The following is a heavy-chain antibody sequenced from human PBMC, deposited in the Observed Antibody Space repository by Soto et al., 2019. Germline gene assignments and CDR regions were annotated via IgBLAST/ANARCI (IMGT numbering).Heavy chain of an antibody. J-gene: IGHJ6*02. V-gene: IGHV1-18*01. CDR1: GYTFTSYG. D-gene: IGHD2-15*01. CDR2: ISAYNGNT. CDR3: ARDPPRLPPEDYYYYGMDV. Sequence: QVQLVQSGAEVKKPGASVKVSCKASGYTFTSYGISWVRQAPGQGLEWMGWISAYNGNTNYAQKLQGRVTMTTDTPPSTAYMELRSLRSDDTAVYYCARDPPRLPPEDYYYYGMDVWGQGTTVTVSS.